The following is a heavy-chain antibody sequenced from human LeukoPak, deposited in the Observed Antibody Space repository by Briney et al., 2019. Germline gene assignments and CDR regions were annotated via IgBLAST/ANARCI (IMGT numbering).Heavy chain of an antibody. CDR2: ISGSGGST. V-gene: IGHV3-23*01. J-gene: IGHJ4*02. Sequence: GGSLRLSCAASGFTYISYAMSWVRQAPGKGLEGVSGISGSGGSTYYADSVKGRFTISRDNSKNTLYLQMNSLRAEDTAVYYCAKALRAYYFDYWGQGTLVTVSS. CDR1: GFTYISYA. CDR3: AKALRAYYFDY.